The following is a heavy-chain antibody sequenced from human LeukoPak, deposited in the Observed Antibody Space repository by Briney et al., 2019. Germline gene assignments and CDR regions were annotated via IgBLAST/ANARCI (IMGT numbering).Heavy chain of an antibody. CDR1: GGTFSSYT. Sequence: GASVKVSCKASGGTFSSYTISWVRQAPGQGLEWVGRIIPILGIANYAQKFQGRVTITADKSTSTAYMELSSLRSEDTAVYYCARGGYCSSTSCYTKPLDYWGQGTLVTVSS. CDR3: ARGGYCSSTSCYTKPLDY. CDR2: IIPILGIA. V-gene: IGHV1-69*02. J-gene: IGHJ4*02. D-gene: IGHD2-2*02.